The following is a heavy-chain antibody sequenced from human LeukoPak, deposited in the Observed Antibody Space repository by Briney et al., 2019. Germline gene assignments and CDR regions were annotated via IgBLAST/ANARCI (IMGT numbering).Heavy chain of an antibody. CDR3: ASPKNFCSSTGCYIFIGVFDF. Sequence: SETLSLTCAVYGGSFSGYYWSWIRQPPGKGLEWIGEINHSGSTNYNPSLKSRVTISVDTSKNQFSLKLSSVTAADTAVYYCASPKNFCSSTGCYIFIGVFDFGGKGKMVTV. J-gene: IGHJ3*01. CDR2: INHSGST. V-gene: IGHV4-34*01. D-gene: IGHD2-2*02. CDR1: GGSFSGYY.